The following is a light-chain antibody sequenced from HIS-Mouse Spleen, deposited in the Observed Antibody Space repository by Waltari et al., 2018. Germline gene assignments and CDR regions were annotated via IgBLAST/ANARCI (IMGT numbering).Light chain of an antibody. Sequence: QSALTQPRSVSGSPGPSVTIPCTGTSSDVGGYNYVSWYQQHPGKAPKRMIYDVSKRPSGVPDRFSGSKSGNTASLTISGLQAEDEADYYCCSYAGSYTGVFGTGTKVTVL. CDR1: SSDVGGYNY. CDR3: CSYAGSYTGV. CDR2: DVS. J-gene: IGLJ1*01. V-gene: IGLV2-11*01.